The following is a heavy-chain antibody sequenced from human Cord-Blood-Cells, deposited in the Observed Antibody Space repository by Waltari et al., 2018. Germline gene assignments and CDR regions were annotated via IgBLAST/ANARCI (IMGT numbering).Heavy chain of an antibody. CDR2: INAGNGNT. CDR3: ARDRLAMVRGVNWFDP. V-gene: IGHV1-3*01. CDR1: GYTLTSYA. D-gene: IGHD3-10*01. Sequence: QVQLVQSGAEVKKPGASVKVSCKASGYTLTSYAMHWVRQAPGQRLEWMGWINAGNGNTKYSKKFQGRVTITRDTSASTAYMELSSLRSEDTAVYYCARDRLAMVRGVNWFDPWGQGTLVTVSS. J-gene: IGHJ5*02.